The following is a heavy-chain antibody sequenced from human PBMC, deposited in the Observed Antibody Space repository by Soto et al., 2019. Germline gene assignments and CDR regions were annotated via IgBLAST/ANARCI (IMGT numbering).Heavy chain of an antibody. J-gene: IGHJ3*02. V-gene: IGHV4-59*01. D-gene: IGHD3-22*01. Sequence: SPTLSLPCTVSGGTISRSYWRWIRQPTGKGLDWIGYIYYSGSTNYNPSLKSRVTISVDTSKNQFSLKLSSVTAADTAVYYCARRIVVVITGTFHDAFDIWGQGTMVT. CDR2: IYYSGST. CDR1: GGTISRSY. CDR3: ARRIVVVITGTFHDAFDI.